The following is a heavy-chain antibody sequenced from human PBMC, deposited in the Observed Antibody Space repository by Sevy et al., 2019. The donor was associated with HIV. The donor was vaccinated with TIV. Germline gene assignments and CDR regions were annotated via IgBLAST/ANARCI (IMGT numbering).Heavy chain of an antibody. CDR2: INWNGGST. Sequence: GGSLRLSCAASGFTFDDYGMSWVRQAPGKGLEWVSGINWNGGSTGYADSVKGRFTISRDNAKNSLYLQMNSLRAEDTAWYYCASIPHGLVVPGWFDPWGQGTLVTVSS. J-gene: IGHJ5*02. V-gene: IGHV3-20*04. D-gene: IGHD2-2*01. CDR3: ASIPHGLVVPGWFDP. CDR1: GFTFDDYG.